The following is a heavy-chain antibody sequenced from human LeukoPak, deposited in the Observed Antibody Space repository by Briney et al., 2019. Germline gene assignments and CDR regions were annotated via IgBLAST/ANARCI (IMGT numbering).Heavy chain of an antibody. J-gene: IGHJ5*02. D-gene: IGHD5-24*01. CDR3: ARGRDRSKAGDL. Sequence: ASETLSLTCDVSGGSCDDYCCSWIRQPPGKGLEWIGEIHPHGIFYYNSSLMSRVTISIDTSKSQFSLRLTSVTAADTAFYYCARGRDRSKAGDLWGQGILVTVSS. V-gene: IGHV4-34*01. CDR2: IHPHGIF. CDR1: GGSCDDYC.